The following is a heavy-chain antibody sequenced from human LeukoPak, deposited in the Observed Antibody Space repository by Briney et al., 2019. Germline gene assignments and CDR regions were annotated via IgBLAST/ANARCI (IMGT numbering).Heavy chain of an antibody. CDR1: GFTFSSYA. D-gene: IGHD1-14*01. J-gene: IGHJ4*02. V-gene: IGHV3-23*01. Sequence: GGSLRLSCAASGFTFSSYAMSWVRQAPGKGLEWVSAISGSGGSTYYADSVKGRFTISRDNSKNTLYLQMSSLRAEDTAVYYCAKDNRGETGYFDYWGQGTLVTVSS. CDR3: AKDNRGETGYFDY. CDR2: ISGSGGST.